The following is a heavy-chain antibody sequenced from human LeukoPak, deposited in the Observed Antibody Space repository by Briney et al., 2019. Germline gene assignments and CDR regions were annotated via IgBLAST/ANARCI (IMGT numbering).Heavy chain of an antibody. Sequence: PGGSLRLSCAASGFAISDYSMNWVRQVPGKGLEWVSYISSSSNKVYYADSVKGRFTISRDNAKNSLFLQMNSLRADDTAVYYCARNFYCGGDCAISCFDYRGQGTLVTVSS. CDR1: GFAISDYS. J-gene: IGHJ4*02. CDR3: ARNFYCGGDCAISCFDY. D-gene: IGHD2-21*02. V-gene: IGHV3-48*01. CDR2: ISSSSNKV.